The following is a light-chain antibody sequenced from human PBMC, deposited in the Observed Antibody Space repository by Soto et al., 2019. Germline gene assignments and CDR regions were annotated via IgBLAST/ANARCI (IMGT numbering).Light chain of an antibody. CDR1: QSISNM. Sequence: DIQITQSPSTLSASVGDRVTISCRASQSISNMLAWYQQKPGEVAKLLIYRAYNLQTGGPSRFRGSGSGTEFTFTIHTLQPDDYSTYYCQQYNGVFGQGTRLEIK. V-gene: IGKV1-5*03. J-gene: IGKJ5*01. CDR2: RAY. CDR3: QQYNGV.